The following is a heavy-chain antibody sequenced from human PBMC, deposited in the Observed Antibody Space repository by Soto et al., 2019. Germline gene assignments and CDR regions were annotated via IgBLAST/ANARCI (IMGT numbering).Heavy chain of an antibody. CDR2: INSDGSST. CDR3: ARETDIVVVVAATYYYYYYMDV. D-gene: IGHD2-15*01. CDR1: GFTFSSYW. Sequence: GGSLRLSCAASGFTFSSYWMHWVRQAPGKGLVWVSRINSDGSSTSYADSVKGRFTISRDNAKNTLYLQMNSLRAEDTAVYYCARETDIVVVVAATYYYYYYMDVWGKGTTVTVSS. J-gene: IGHJ6*03. V-gene: IGHV3-74*01.